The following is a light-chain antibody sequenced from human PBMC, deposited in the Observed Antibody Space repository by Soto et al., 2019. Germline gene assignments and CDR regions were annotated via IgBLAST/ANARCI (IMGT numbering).Light chain of an antibody. Sequence: DIQMTQSPSSLSASVGDRVTITCQASQDITNYLNWYQQKPGKAPRLLLYDASSLETGVPSRFSGSGSGTDFTFTISSLQPEDIATYYCQQNYNTPFTFGPGTKVDIK. V-gene: IGKV1-33*01. CDR2: DAS. CDR1: QDITNY. J-gene: IGKJ3*01. CDR3: QQNYNTPFT.